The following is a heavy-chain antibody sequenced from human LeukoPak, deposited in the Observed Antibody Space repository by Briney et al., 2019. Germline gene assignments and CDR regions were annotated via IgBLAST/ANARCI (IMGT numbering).Heavy chain of an antibody. CDR1: GFTVISNY. V-gene: IGHV3-53*01. CDR2: IYSGGST. D-gene: IGHD3-22*01. CDR3: AREGNYYDSSGYFDY. Sequence: DGSLSLSCAASGFTVISNYMSWVRQAPGKGLEWVSVIYSGGSTYYADSVKGRFTISRDNSKNTLYLQMNSLRAEDTAVYYCAREGNYYDSSGYFDYRGQGTLVTVSS. J-gene: IGHJ4*02.